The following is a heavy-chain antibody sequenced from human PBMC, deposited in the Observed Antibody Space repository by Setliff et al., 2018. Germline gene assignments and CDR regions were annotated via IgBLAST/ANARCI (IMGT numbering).Heavy chain of an antibody. V-gene: IGHV1-8*01. J-gene: IGHJ4*02. CDR1: GYTFTSYD. Sequence: GASVKVSCKASGYTFTSYDINWVRQATGQGLEWMGWMNPNSGNTGYAQKLQGRVTFTRNTSTNTAYMELSSLISEDTAVYYCARDWRDYGAMGYWGQGTLVTVSS. CDR2: MNPNSGNT. D-gene: IGHD4-17*01. CDR3: ARDWRDYGAMGY.